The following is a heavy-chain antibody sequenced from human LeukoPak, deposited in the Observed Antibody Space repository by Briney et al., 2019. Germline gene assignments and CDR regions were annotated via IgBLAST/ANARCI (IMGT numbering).Heavy chain of an antibody. CDR3: ARHPTPTEPYYDILTGYYRREGDYYFDY. J-gene: IGHJ4*02. V-gene: IGHV4-39*01. D-gene: IGHD3-9*01. Sequence: SETLSLTCTVSGGSISSSSYYWGWIRQPPGKGLEWIGSIYYSGSTYYNPSLKSRVTISVDTSKNQFSLKLSSVTAADTAVYYCARHPTPTEPYYDILTGYYRREGDYYFDYWGQGTLVTVSS. CDR2: IYYSGST. CDR1: GGSISSSSYY.